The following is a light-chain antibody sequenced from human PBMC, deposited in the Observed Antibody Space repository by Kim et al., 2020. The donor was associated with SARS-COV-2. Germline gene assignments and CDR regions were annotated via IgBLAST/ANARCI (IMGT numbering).Light chain of an antibody. CDR1: SLRSYY. CDR2: GKN. V-gene: IGLV3-19*01. J-gene: IGLJ2*01. Sequence: VALGQTVRITCQGDSLRSYYASWYQQKPGQTPVLVIYGKNNRPSGIPDRFSGSSSGNTASLTITGAQAEDEADYYCNSRDSSGPVVFGGGTQLTVL. CDR3: NSRDSSGPVV.